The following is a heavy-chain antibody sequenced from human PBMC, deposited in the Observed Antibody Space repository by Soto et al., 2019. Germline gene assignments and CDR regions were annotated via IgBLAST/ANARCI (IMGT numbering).Heavy chain of an antibody. V-gene: IGHV1-69*13. CDR2: IIPIFGTA. J-gene: IGHJ4*02. Sequence: GASVKVSCKASGGTFSSYAISWVRQAPGRGLEWMGGIIPIFGTANYAQKFQGRVTITADESTSTAYMELSSLRSEDTAVYYCARGYNWNDGDPTYYFDYWGQGTLVTVSS. D-gene: IGHD1-1*01. CDR1: GGTFSSYA. CDR3: ARGYNWNDGDPTYYFDY.